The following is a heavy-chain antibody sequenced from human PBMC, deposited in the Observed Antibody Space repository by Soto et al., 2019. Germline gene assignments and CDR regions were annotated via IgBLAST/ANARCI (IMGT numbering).Heavy chain of an antibody. Sequence: ASLKLYCKXSGYTFTSYVGSCARKTHGKGLEWMGWISGYNGNTKYAQKLQGRVTMTTDTSTITAYMELRSLSFDAIAVHYCTRGDKLDYWGQGTLVTVSS. CDR3: TRGDKLDY. J-gene: IGHJ4*02. V-gene: IGHV1-18*03. D-gene: IGHD3-16*01. CDR2: ISGYNGNT. CDR1: GYTFTSYV.